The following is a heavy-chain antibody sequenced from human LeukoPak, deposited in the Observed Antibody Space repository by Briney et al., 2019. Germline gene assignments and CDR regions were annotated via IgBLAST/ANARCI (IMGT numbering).Heavy chain of an antibody. CDR2: IRYDGSNK. J-gene: IGHJ4*02. CDR3: AKVGYYYDSSGPYYFDY. V-gene: IGHV3-30*02. CDR1: GFTFSSYG. Sequence: GGSLRLSCAASGFTFSSYGMHWVRQAPGKGLEWVAFIRYDGSNKYYADSVKGRFTISRDNAKNSLYLQMNSLRAEDTALYYCAKVGYYYDSSGPYYFDYWGQGTLVTVSS. D-gene: IGHD3-22*01.